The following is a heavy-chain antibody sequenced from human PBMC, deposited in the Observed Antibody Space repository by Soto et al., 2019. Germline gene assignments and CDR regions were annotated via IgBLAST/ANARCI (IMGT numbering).Heavy chain of an antibody. Sequence: SETLSLTCSVSGGSISSYYWSWIRQPPGKGLEWIGEIYHSGSTNYNPSLKSRVTISVDKSKNQFSLKLSSVTAADTAVYYCARLLGGSYPRRGDDFDIWGQGTMVTVS. CDR3: ARLLGGSYPRRGDDFDI. V-gene: IGHV4-59*12. J-gene: IGHJ3*02. D-gene: IGHD1-26*01. CDR2: IYHSGST. CDR1: GGSISSYY.